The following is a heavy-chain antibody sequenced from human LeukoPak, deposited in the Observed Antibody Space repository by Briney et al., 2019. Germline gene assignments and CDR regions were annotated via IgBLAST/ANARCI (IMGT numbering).Heavy chain of an antibody. CDR3: ARASVDYDFWSGYQRDYFDY. V-gene: IGHV3-30-3*01. CDR2: ISYDGSNK. CDR1: GFTFSSYA. D-gene: IGHD3-3*01. J-gene: IGHJ4*02. Sequence: TGGSLRLSCAASGFTFSSYAMHWVRQAPGKGLERVAVISYDGSNKYYADSVKGRFTISRDNSKNTLYLQMNSLRAEDTAVYYCARASVDYDFWSGYQRDYFDYWGQGTLVTVSS.